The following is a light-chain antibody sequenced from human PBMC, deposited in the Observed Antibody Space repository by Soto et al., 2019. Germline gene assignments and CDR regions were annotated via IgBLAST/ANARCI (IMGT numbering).Light chain of an antibody. V-gene: IGKV3-15*01. J-gene: IGKJ2*01. CDR3: QQRFNWPRFT. CDR2: GAS. Sequence: EIVMTQSPATLSVSPGERATLSCRASQRVSSNLAWYQQKPGQAPRLLIYGASTRATGIPATFSGSGSGTEFTLTISSLQSEDVAVYYCQQRFNWPRFTFGQGTKLEIK. CDR1: QRVSSN.